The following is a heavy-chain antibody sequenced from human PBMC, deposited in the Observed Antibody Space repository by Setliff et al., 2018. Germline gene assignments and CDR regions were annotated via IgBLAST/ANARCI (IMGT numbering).Heavy chain of an antibody. J-gene: IGHJ4*02. CDR2: IYYSGST. D-gene: IGHD5-18*01. Sequence: ASETLSLTCTVSGGSISSSSYYWGWIRQPPGKGLEWIGSIYYSGSTYYNPSLRSRVTISVDTSKNQFSLKLSSVTAADTAVYYCARGRIQLWKYYFDYWGQGTLVTVSS. CDR3: ARGRIQLWKYYFDY. V-gene: IGHV4-39*07. CDR1: GGSISSSSYY.